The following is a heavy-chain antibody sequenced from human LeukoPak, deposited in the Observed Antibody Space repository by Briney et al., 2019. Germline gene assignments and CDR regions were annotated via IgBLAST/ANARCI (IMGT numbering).Heavy chain of an antibody. V-gene: IGHV3-66*01. D-gene: IGHD6-19*01. Sequence: GGSLRLSCAASGFVVSGNYMSWVRQTPGKGLEWISVIYSGGTTYYADSVKGRFTISRDDAGNTLGLQMNSLRVEDMAVYYCARAAGPSGHWVPGTLVIVSS. CDR3: ARAAGPSGH. CDR2: IYSGGTT. CDR1: GFVVSGNY. J-gene: IGHJ4*02.